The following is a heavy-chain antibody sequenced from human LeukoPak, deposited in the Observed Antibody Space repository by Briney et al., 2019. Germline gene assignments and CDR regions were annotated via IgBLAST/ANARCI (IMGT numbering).Heavy chain of an antibody. CDR1: GDSITSLTYY. D-gene: IGHD6-19*01. V-gene: IGHV4-39*01. J-gene: IGHJ4*02. Sequence: SETLSLTCTVSGDSITSLTYYWGWIRQPPGKGLEWIASIYYSGTTYYSPSLKSRATISVNRSDNQFSLRLSSVTAADTAVYFCAGYSSGWSSGGGYWGQGTLVTVSS. CDR3: AGYSSGWSSGGGY. CDR2: IYYSGTT.